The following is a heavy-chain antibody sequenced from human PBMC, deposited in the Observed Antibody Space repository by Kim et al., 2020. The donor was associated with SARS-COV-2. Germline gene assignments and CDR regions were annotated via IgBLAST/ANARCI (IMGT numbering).Heavy chain of an antibody. V-gene: IGHV3-7*03. Sequence: GGSLRLSCAASGFSFKNYWMNWVRQAPGKGLEWLANMKEDRPDRYYLESVRGRFTISGDNAGSSLFLQMRSLRVEDTAVYYCARSTSGNVYGVFDLWGQGTLVTVSS. CDR1: GFSFKNYW. CDR2: MKEDRPDR. J-gene: IGHJ4*02. D-gene: IGHD3-10*01. CDR3: ARSTSGNVYGVFDL.